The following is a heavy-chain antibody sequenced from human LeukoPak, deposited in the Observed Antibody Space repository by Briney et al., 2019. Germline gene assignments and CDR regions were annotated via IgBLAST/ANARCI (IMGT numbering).Heavy chain of an antibody. J-gene: IGHJ4*02. CDR1: GFTFSSYA. CDR2: IIGSGNSA. Sequence: TGGSLRLSCAASGFTFSSYAMSWVRQAPGKGLEWVSTIIGSGNSAYYADSVKGRFATSRDNSKNTLFLQMNSLRAEDTAVYYCAKLGSYYYDASGCPRNWGQGTLVTVSS. V-gene: IGHV3-23*01. CDR3: AKLGSYYYDASGCPRN. D-gene: IGHD3-22*01.